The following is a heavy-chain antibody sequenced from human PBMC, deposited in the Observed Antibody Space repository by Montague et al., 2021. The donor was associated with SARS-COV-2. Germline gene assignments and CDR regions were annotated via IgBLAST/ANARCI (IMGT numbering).Heavy chain of an antibody. V-gene: IGHV3-30-3*01. CDR1: GFTLSSYA. CDR3: ARVIVVGYYGMDV. J-gene: IGHJ6*02. D-gene: IGHD3-22*01. CDR2: ISYDGSNK. Sequence: SLRLSCAASGFTLSSYAMHWVRQAPGKGLVWVAVISYDGSNKYYADSVKGRFTISRDNSKNTLYLQMNSLRAEDTAVYYCARVIVVGYYGMDVWGQGTTVTVSS.